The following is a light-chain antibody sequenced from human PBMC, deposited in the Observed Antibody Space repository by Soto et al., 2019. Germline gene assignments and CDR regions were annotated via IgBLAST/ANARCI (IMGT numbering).Light chain of an antibody. Sequence: QSALTQPASVSGSPGQSITISCTGTSSDVGGYNYVSWYQQHPGKAPKLMIYEVSNRPSGVSNRFSGSKSGNTASLTISGLQAYDEADYYCSSYTSSSTVVFGGGTKLTVL. CDR2: EVS. J-gene: IGLJ2*01. V-gene: IGLV2-14*01. CDR1: SSDVGGYNY. CDR3: SSYTSSSTVV.